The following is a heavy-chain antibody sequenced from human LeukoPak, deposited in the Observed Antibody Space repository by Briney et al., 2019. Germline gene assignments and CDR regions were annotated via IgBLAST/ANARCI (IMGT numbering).Heavy chain of an antibody. D-gene: IGHD6-13*01. Sequence: PSETLSLTCTVSGGSISSYYWSWIRQPPGMGLEWIGYIYYSGSTNYNPSHKSRATISVDTSKNQFSLKLSSVTAADTAVYYCARDSGSSSYDYWGQGTLVTVSS. CDR1: GGSISSYY. CDR2: IYYSGST. J-gene: IGHJ4*02. V-gene: IGHV4-59*01. CDR3: ARDSGSSSYDY.